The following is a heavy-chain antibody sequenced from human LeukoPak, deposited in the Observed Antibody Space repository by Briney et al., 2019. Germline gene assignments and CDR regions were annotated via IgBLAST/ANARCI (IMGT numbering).Heavy chain of an antibody. CDR1: GITFSRAG. V-gene: IGHV3-30*02. CDR3: AKDRGGHDFDY. Sequence: GGSLRLSCAASGITFSRAGMHRVRQAPGKGLEWVAFIWYDGNKITYADSVKGRFTISRDNSKDTVYLQMNSLRAEDTAVYYCAKDRGGHDFDYWGQGILVTVSS. J-gene: IGHJ4*02. D-gene: IGHD3-10*01. CDR2: IWYDGNKI.